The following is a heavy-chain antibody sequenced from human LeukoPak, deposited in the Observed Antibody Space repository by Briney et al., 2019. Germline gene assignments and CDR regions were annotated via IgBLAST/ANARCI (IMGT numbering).Heavy chain of an antibody. CDR2: ISGSGGST. J-gene: IGHJ2*01. CDR3: AKDGSGDIVLMVYANDWYFDL. CDR1: GFTFSSYA. D-gene: IGHD2-8*01. V-gene: IGHV3-23*01. Sequence: SGGSLRLSCAASGFTFSSYAMSWVRQAPGKGLEWVSAISGSGGSTYYADSVKGRFTISRDNSKNTLYLQMNSLRAEVTAVYYCAKDGSGDIVLMVYANDWYFDLWGRGTLVTVSS.